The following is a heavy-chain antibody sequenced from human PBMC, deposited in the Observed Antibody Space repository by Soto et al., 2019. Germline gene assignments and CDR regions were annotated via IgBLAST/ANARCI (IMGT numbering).Heavy chain of an antibody. J-gene: IGHJ4*02. CDR2: IYYSGST. V-gene: IGHV4-31*03. CDR1: GGSISSGGYY. D-gene: IGHD3-22*01. CDR3: AREIEGYYDSSGLLDY. Sequence: QVQLQESGPGLVKPSQTLSLTCTVSGGSISSGGYYWSWIRQHPGKGLEWIGYIYYSGSTYYNPSRKSRVTISVDTSKNQFSLKLSSVTAADTAVYYCAREIEGYYDSSGLLDYWGQGTLVTVSS.